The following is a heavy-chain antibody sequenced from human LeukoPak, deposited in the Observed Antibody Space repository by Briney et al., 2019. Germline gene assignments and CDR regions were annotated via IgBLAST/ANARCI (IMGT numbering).Heavy chain of an antibody. V-gene: IGHV4-39*01. CDR1: GGAIIRDNFY. Sequence: PSETLSLTCTVSGGAIIRDNFYWGWVPKPPGKGLEWVGSINYSGTTYYNPSLRSRVSISVDTSRTQFFLRLNSVTAADTAVYYCGRLSDSWGQGILVTVSS. CDR2: INYSGTT. J-gene: IGHJ4*02. CDR3: GRLSDS.